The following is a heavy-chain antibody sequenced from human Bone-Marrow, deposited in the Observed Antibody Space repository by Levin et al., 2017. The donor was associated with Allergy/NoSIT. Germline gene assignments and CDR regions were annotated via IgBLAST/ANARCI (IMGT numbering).Heavy chain of an antibody. CDR2: ISSSSSHV. V-gene: IGHV3-21*01. CDR1: GFTFNKFG. D-gene: IGHD4-17*01. CDR3: ARDRTYGILRNYGMDV. Sequence: PGGSLRLSCAASGFTFNKFGMNWVRQAPGKGLEWVSSISSSSSHVYYADSVQGRFTISRDNAKNSLYLQMNSLRVEDTAVYYCARDRTYGILRNYGMDVWGQGTTVTVSS. J-gene: IGHJ6*02.